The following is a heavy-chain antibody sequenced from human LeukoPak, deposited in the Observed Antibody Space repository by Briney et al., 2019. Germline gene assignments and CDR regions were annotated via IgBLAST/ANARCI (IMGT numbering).Heavy chain of an antibody. J-gene: IGHJ4*02. Sequence: PSETLSLTCTVSGGSISSGSYYWSWIRQPAGKGLEWIGRIYTSGNTNYNPSLKSRVTISVDTSKNQFSLKLSSVTAADTAVYYCARDRGYSYGYFDYWGQGTLVTVSS. CDR3: ARDRGYSYGYFDY. CDR2: IYTSGNT. CDR1: GGSISSGSYY. D-gene: IGHD5-18*01. V-gene: IGHV4-61*02.